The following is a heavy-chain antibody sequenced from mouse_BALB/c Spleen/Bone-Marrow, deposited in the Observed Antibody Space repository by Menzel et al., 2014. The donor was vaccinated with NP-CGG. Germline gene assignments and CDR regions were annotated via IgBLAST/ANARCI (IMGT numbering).Heavy chain of an antibody. CDR1: GFTLTDYY. Sequence: EVPLVEPGGGLVQPGGSLRLSCATSGFTLTDYYINWVRQPPGKALEWLAFIRNKAYGYTTEYSASVKGRFTISRDNSQNILYLQMNPLRAEDSATYYCARDMGGLLFDSWGQGTTLSGSS. CDR2: IRNKAYGYTT. J-gene: IGHJ2*01. D-gene: IGHD1-1*01. V-gene: IGHV7-3*02. CDR3: ARDMGGLLFDS.